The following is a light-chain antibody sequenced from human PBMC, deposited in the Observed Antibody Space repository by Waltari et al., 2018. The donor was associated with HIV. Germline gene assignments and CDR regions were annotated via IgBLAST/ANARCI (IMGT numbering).Light chain of an antibody. V-gene: IGLV2-14*01. CDR2: AVS. Sequence: QSALTQPASVSGSPGQSVTISCTGTVSDIGFHNSGSWYQHFPDKAPKLLIYAVSSRPSGISHRFSGSLSGNTASLTISGLQSVDEAHYFCASYTNHNAWVFGGGTSLTVL. CDR3: ASYTNHNAWV. CDR1: VSDIGFHNS. J-gene: IGLJ3*02.